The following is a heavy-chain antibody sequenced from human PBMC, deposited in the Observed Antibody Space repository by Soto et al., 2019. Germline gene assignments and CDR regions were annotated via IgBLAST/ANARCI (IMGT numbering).Heavy chain of an antibody. Sequence: SETLSLTCTVSGGSVSSGSYYWSWIRQPPGKGLEWIGYIYYSGSTNYNPSLKSRVTISVDTSKNQFSLKLSSVTAADTAVYYCATLRRGYSYGWDYYYYYGMDVWGQGTTVTV. CDR2: IYYSGST. J-gene: IGHJ6*02. V-gene: IGHV4-61*01. D-gene: IGHD5-18*01. CDR1: GGSVSSGSYY. CDR3: ATLRRGYSYGWDYYYYYGMDV.